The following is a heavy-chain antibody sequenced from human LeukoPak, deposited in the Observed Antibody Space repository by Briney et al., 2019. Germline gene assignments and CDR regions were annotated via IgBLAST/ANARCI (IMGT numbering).Heavy chain of an antibody. CDR1: GFTFSSYS. D-gene: IGHD3-3*01. Sequence: GGSLGLSCAASGFTFSSYSMNWVRQAPGKGLEWVSYISSSSSTIYYADSVKGRFTISRDNAKNSLYLQMNSLRDEDTAVYYCASPYYDFWSGPNDAFDIWGQGTMVTVSS. CDR3: ASPYYDFWSGPNDAFDI. J-gene: IGHJ3*02. CDR2: ISSSSSTI. V-gene: IGHV3-48*02.